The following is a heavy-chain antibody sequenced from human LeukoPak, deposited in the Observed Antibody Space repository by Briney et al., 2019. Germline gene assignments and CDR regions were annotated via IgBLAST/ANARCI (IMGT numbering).Heavy chain of an antibody. Sequence: GGSLRLSCVGSGITFSSYHITWVRQTPDKGLEWVSSISSGGSYIYSVDSLKGRFTISRDNAKNSVYLQMNSVRDEDTAVYYCAGGRGVDGNYYYYYMDVWGKGTTVTVS. D-gene: IGHD6-19*01. V-gene: IGHV3-21*01. CDR1: GITFSSYH. CDR3: AGGRGVDGNYYYYYMDV. CDR2: ISSGGSYI. J-gene: IGHJ6*03.